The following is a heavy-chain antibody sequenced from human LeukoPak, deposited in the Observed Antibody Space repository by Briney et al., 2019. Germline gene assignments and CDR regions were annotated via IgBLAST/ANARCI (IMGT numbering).Heavy chain of an antibody. Sequence: GASVKGSCKVSGYTLTELSMHWVRQAPGKGLEWLGGFDPEDGETIYAQKFQGRVTMTEDTSTDTAYMELSSLRSEDTAVYYCASVPRGGLGAFDIWGQGTMVTVSS. D-gene: IGHD4-23*01. CDR1: GYTLTELS. J-gene: IGHJ3*02. V-gene: IGHV1-24*01. CDR2: FDPEDGET. CDR3: ASVPRGGLGAFDI.